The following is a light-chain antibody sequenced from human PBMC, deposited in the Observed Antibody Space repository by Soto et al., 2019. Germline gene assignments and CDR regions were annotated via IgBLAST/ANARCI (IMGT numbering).Light chain of an antibody. CDR2: AAS. CDR3: QQSYSTPKVT. J-gene: IGKJ5*01. CDR1: QSISSY. V-gene: IGKV1-39*01. Sequence: DIQMTQSPSSLSASVGDRVTITCRASQSISSYLNWYQQKPGKAPKLLIYAASSLQSGVPSRFSGSGSGTDFTLTISRLQPDDFATNYCQQSYSTPKVTFGQGTRLEIK.